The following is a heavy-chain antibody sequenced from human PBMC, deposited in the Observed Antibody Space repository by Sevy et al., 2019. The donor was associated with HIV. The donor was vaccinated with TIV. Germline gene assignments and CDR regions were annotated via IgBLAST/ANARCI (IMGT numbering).Heavy chain of an antibody. CDR2: IPYDGSSE. Sequence: GESLKISCAASAFTFSAHAMHWVRQAPGKGLEWVAVIPYDGSSEYYADPVKGGFTISRNNSKNTLYLQMHGLRPDATAVYYCARDAGYSTVWSPGYWGQGTLVTVSS. J-gene: IGHJ4*02. CDR1: AFTFSAHA. D-gene: IGHD6-19*01. CDR3: ARDAGYSTVWSPGY. V-gene: IGHV3-30*03.